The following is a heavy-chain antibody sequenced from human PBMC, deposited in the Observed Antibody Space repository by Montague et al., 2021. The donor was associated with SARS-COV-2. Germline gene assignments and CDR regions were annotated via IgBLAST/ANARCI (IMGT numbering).Heavy chain of an antibody. V-gene: IGHV2-70*13. CDR1: GFSLTTSGML. J-gene: IGHJ3*02. Sequence: PALVKPTQTLTLTCTLSGFSLTTSGMLVSWIRQPPGKALERLALIDWDDDKYYSTSLKTRLAISKDTSKDQVVLTMTDMDPVDTATYYCARMVRDSSGYDAFDIWGQGTMVTVSS. CDR2: IDWDDDK. D-gene: IGHD3-22*01. CDR3: ARMVRDSSGYDAFDI.